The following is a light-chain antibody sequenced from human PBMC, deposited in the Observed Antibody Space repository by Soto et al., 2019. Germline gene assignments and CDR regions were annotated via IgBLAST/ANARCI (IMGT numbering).Light chain of an antibody. CDR3: AAWDDSLNGLV. V-gene: IGLV1-44*01. Sequence: QSALTQPASVSGSLGQSISISCTEDSSDLTYNSVSWYQHHPHKAPKLIIYDNNQRPSGVPDRFSGSKSGISASLAISGLQSEDEADYSCAAWDDSLNGLVFGTGTKLTVL. CDR2: DNN. CDR1: SSDLTYNS. J-gene: IGLJ1*01.